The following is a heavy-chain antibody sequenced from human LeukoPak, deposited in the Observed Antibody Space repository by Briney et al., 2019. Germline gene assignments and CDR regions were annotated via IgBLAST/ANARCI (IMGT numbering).Heavy chain of an antibody. CDR1: GYSFTDYQ. CDR2: IKPSGGST. D-gene: IGHD3-22*01. J-gene: IGHJ4*02. V-gene: IGHV1-46*01. Sequence: ASVKVSCKASGYSFTDYQMHGVRQAPGQGLEWMGIIKPSGGSTSYAQKFQGRVTITRDMSTSTAYMELSSLRSEDTAVYYCAAFPDSGVVVITDGQTSYFFEYWGQGTLVTVSS. CDR3: AAFPDSGVVVITDGQTSYFFEY.